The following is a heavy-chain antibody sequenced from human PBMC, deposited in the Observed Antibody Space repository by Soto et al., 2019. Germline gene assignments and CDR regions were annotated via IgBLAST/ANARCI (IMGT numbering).Heavy chain of an antibody. J-gene: IGHJ4*02. CDR3: ARRDYYSKQIDD. D-gene: IGHD3-22*01. CDR1: GGSISSRSYY. CDR2: IYYSGST. Sequence: SETLSLTCTVSGGSISSRSYYWGWIRQPPGKGLEWIGSIYYSGSTYYNPSLKSRVTISVDTSKNQFSLKLSSVTAADTAVYYCARRDYYSKQIDDWGPGTLVTVSS. V-gene: IGHV4-39*01.